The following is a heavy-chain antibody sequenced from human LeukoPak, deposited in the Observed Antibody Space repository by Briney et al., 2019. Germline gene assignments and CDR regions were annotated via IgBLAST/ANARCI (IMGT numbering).Heavy chain of an antibody. CDR1: GFTFSSYA. D-gene: IGHD3-9*01. V-gene: IGHV3-23*01. Sequence: GGSLTLSCAASGFTFSSYAMSWVRQAPGKGLEWVSAISGSGGSTYYTDSVKGRFTISRDNSKNTLYLQMNSLRAEDTAVYYCAKGGRPDWSPHYWGQGTLVTVSS. J-gene: IGHJ4*02. CDR3: AKGGRPDWSPHY. CDR2: ISGSGGST.